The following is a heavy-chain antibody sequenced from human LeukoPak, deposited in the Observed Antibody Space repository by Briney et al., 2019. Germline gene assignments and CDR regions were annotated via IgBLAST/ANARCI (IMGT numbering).Heavy chain of an antibody. CDR1: GGSISSSSYY. D-gene: IGHD3-10*01. J-gene: IGHJ4*02. V-gene: IGHV4-39*07. Sequence: PSETLSLTCTVSGGSISSSSYYWGWIRQPPGKGLEWIGSIYYSGSTYYNPSLKSRVTISVDTSKNQFSLKLSSVTAADTAVYYCASVPRWTQSPHGSGSYLDYWGQGTLVTVSS. CDR3: ASVPRWTQSPHGSGSYLDY. CDR2: IYYSGST.